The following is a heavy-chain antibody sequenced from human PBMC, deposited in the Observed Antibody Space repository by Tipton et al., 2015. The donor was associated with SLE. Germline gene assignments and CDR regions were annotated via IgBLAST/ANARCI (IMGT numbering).Heavy chain of an antibody. CDR2: IWYDGSNK. D-gene: IGHD3-10*01. V-gene: IGHV3-33*01. CDR3: ARAARGYFYYMDV. CDR1: GVTVSKTY. J-gene: IGHJ6*03. Sequence: SLRLSCAASGVTVSKTYMSWVRQAPGKGLEWVAVIWYDGSNKYYADSVKGRFTISRDNSKNTLYVQMNSLRAEDTAVFYCARAARGYFYYMDVWGKGATVTVSS.